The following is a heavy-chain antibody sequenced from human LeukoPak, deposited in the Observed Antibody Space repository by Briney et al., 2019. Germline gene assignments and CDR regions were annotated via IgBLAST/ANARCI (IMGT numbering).Heavy chain of an antibody. V-gene: IGHV3-74*01. J-gene: IGHJ5*02. Sequence: GGSLRLSCAASGFSFSYYWMHWVRQGSGKGPVWVSRIIGDGTRTDYADSVKGRFTISRDNAKSTLYLQMNSLTVEDTAVYYCLRVDDTNGHNWFDHWGQGTLVAVSS. CDR3: LRVDDTNGHNWFDH. D-gene: IGHD2-8*01. CDR2: IIGDGTRT. CDR1: GFSFSYYW.